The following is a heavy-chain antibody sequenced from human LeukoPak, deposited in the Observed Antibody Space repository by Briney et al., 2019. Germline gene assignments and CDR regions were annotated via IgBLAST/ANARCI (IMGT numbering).Heavy chain of an antibody. D-gene: IGHD3-22*01. J-gene: IGHJ5*02. CDR3: ARGNLSGYYSGWFDP. V-gene: IGHV4-59*01. CDR1: GGSISSYY. CDR2: IYYSGST. Sequence: PSETLSLTCTVSGGSISSYYWSWIRQPPGKGLEWIGYIYYSGSTNYNPSLKSRVTISADTSKNQFSLKLSSVTAADTAVYYCARGNLSGYYSGWFDPWGQGTLVTVSS.